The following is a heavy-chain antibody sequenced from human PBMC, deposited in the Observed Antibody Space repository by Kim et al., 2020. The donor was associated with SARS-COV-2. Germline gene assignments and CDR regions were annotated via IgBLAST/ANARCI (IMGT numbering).Heavy chain of an antibody. Sequence: TKYSQKFQGRVTITRDTSASTAYMELSSLRSEDTAVYYCARGFTGYSKDYWGQGTLVTVSS. D-gene: IGHD6-13*01. V-gene: IGHV1-3*01. J-gene: IGHJ4*02. CDR2: T. CDR3: ARGFTGYSKDY.